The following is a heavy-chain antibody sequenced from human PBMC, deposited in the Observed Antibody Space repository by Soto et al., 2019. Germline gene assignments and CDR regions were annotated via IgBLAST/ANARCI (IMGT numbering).Heavy chain of an antibody. CDR3: ARSDKGITGTTDFDY. J-gene: IGHJ4*02. CDR2: ISPIFGTA. Sequence: QVQLVQSGAEVKKPGSSVKVSCKASGGTFSSYAISWVRQAPGQGLEWMGGISPIFGTANYAQKFQGRVTLTADESTSTAYMELSSLRSEDTAVYYCARSDKGITGTTDFDYWGQGTLVTVSS. D-gene: IGHD1-20*01. CDR1: GGTFSSYA. V-gene: IGHV1-69*01.